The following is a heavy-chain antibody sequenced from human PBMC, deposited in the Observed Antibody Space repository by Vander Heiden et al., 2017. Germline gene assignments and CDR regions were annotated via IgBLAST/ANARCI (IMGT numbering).Heavy chain of an antibody. D-gene: IGHD3-22*01. V-gene: IGHV1-24*01. Sequence: QVQLMQSGAAVRNPGASVKVSCVVSRCILTELSMHWVRQAPGKVLEWMGGFDPDDGETIYAQNLQGRVTTTEDTSTNTAYMELSSLRSEDTAVYYCATLPYFYDSSTYGSFDFWGQGTLVTVSS. J-gene: IGHJ4*02. CDR2: FDPDDGET. CDR3: ATLPYFYDSSTYGSFDF. CDR1: RCILTELS.